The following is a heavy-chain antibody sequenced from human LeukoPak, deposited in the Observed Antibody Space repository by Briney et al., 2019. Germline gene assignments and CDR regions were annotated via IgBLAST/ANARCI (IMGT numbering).Heavy chain of an antibody. Sequence: GGSLRLSCAASGFTFSSYAMTWVRQAPGKGLEWVSGISSSGGTTYHADSVKGRFTISRDNSENTLYLHMNSLRAEDTAVYYCVRKASYYDSSEDGYFDLWGRGTLVTVSS. CDR3: VRKASYYDSSEDGYFDL. V-gene: IGHV3-23*01. CDR2: ISSSGGTT. CDR1: GFTFSSYA. D-gene: IGHD3-22*01. J-gene: IGHJ2*01.